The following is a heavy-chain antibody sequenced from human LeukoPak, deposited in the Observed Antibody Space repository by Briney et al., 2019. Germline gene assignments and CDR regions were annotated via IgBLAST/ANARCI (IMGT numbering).Heavy chain of an antibody. D-gene: IGHD3-22*01. CDR3: AADRGYYDSSGYYGDAFDI. V-gene: IGHV1-58*02. J-gene: IGHJ3*02. Sequence: ASVKVSCKASGFTFTSSAMQWVRQARGQRLEWIGWIVVGSGNTNYAQKFQERVTITRDMSTSTAYMELSSLRSEDTAVYYCAADRGYYDSSGYYGDAFDIWGQGTMVTVSS. CDR1: GFTFTSSA. CDR2: IVVGSGNT.